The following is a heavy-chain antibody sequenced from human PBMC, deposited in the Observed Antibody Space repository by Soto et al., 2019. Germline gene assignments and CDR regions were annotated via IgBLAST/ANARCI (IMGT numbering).Heavy chain of an antibody. Sequence: GGSLRLSCAASGFTFSSYWMHWVRQAPRRGLVWVSRINSDGSSTSYADSVKGRFTISRDNAKNTLYLQMNSLRAEDTAVYYCVRTSLVVAAATREDYWGQGTLVTVSS. CDR3: VRTSLVVAAATREDY. J-gene: IGHJ4*02. CDR2: INSDGSST. D-gene: IGHD2-15*01. CDR1: GFTFSSYW. V-gene: IGHV3-74*01.